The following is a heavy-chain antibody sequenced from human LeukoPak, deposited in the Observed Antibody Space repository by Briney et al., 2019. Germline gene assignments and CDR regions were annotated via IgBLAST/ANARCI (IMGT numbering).Heavy chain of an antibody. CDR3: ARDLGYYDFWGGFDY. J-gene: IGHJ4*02. Sequence: GGSLRLSCAASGFTFSSYAMHWVRQAPGKGLEWVAVISYDGSNKYYADSVKGRFTISRDNSKNTLYLQMNSLRAEDPAVYYCARDLGYYDFWGGFDYWGQGTLVTVSS. CDR1: GFTFSSYA. D-gene: IGHD3-3*01. CDR2: ISYDGSNK. V-gene: IGHV3-30-3*01.